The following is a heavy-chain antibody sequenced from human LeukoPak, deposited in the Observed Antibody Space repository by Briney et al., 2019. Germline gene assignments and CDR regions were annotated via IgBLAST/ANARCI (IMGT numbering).Heavy chain of an antibody. V-gene: IGHV4-31*03. CDR3: ARGHGGVVFDY. D-gene: IGHD3-16*01. Sequence: SQSLSLTCTVSGVSISSGGYYWRWLRQHPGKGLEWIGYIYYSGSTYYNPSLKSRVTISVDTSKNQFSLKLSSVTAADTAVYYCARGHGGVVFDYWGQGTLVTVSS. CDR2: IYYSGST. CDR1: GVSISSGGYY. J-gene: IGHJ4*02.